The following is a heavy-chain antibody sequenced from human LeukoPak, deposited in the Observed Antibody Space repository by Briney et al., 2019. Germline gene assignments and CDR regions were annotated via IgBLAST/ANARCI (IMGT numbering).Heavy chain of an antibody. D-gene: IGHD3-22*01. CDR3: ARDSRYDSSGYHL. Sequence: SETLSLTCTVSGGSISSSSYYWGWIRQPPGKGLEWIGSIYYSGSTYYNPSLKSRVTISVDTSKNQFSLKLSSVTAADTAVYYCARDSRYDSSGYHLWGQGTLVTVSS. J-gene: IGHJ5*02. V-gene: IGHV4-39*02. CDR2: IYYSGST. CDR1: GGSISSSSYY.